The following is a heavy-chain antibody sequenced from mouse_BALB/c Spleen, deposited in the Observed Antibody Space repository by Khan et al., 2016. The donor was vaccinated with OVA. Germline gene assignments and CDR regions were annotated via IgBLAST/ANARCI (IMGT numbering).Heavy chain of an antibody. CDR3: ARTYGSDFDY. CDR1: GYSFTGYF. CDR2: INPHIGDT. V-gene: IGHV1-20*02. Sequence: EVQLQQSGPELVKPGASVKISCKASGYSFTGYFMNWVMQSHGKSLEWIGRINPHIGDTLYNQKFKGKATLTVDESSSTAHMELRSLASEDYAVXYCARTYGSDFDYWGQGTTLTVSS. D-gene: IGHD1-1*01. J-gene: IGHJ2*01.